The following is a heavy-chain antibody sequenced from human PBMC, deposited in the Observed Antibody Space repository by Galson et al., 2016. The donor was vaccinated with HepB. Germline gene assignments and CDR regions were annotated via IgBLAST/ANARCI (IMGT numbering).Heavy chain of an antibody. Sequence: SLRLSCAASGFTFNNHWMNWVRLAPGKGPEWVANIKHDGSAKNYVDSVKGRFTISSDNGKNLLYLQMNSLRGEDTAMYYCVRGMRYSSGCHFFDPWGQGTLVTVSS. J-gene: IGHJ5*02. CDR3: VRGMRYSSGCHFFDP. CDR1: GFTFNNHW. V-gene: IGHV3-7*01. D-gene: IGHD6-19*01. CDR2: IKHDGSAK.